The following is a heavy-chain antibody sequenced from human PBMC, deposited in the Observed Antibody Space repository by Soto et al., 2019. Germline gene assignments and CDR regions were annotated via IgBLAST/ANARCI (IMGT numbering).Heavy chain of an antibody. CDR1: GYTFTNFG. Sequence: QVQLVQSGTEVKKPGASVKVSCKTSGYTFTNFGISWVRQAPGQGLEWMGWISAFNGHTHHAQKFQGRVTLTTDTSTTTAFLELRSLRSDDTAVYYCAREPPRATAGLNYFDPWGQGTLVSVPS. D-gene: IGHD6-13*01. V-gene: IGHV1-18*01. J-gene: IGHJ5*02. CDR2: ISAFNGHT. CDR3: AREPPRATAGLNYFDP.